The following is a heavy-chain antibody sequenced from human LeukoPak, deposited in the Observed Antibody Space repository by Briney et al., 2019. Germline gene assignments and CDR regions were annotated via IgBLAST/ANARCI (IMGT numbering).Heavy chain of an antibody. CDR2: INHSGST. V-gene: IGHV4-34*01. D-gene: IGHD3-10*01. CDR3: AREFDNYDSENYYTGVAY. CDR1: GGSFSGYY. J-gene: IGHJ4*02. Sequence: SETLSLTCAVYGGSFSGYYWSWIRQPPGKGLEWIGEINHSGSTNYNPSLKSRVTISVDTSKNQFSLKLSSVTAADTAVYYCAREFDNYDSENYYTGVAYWGQGALVTVSS.